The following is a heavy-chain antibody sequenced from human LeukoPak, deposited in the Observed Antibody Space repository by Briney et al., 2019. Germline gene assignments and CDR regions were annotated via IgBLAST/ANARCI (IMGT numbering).Heavy chain of an antibody. CDR1: GGSFSGYY. CDR2: INHSGST. V-gene: IGHV4-34*01. D-gene: IGHD3-10*01. J-gene: IGHJ3*02. Sequence: SETLSLTCAVYGGSFSGYYWSWTRQPPGKGLEWIGEINHSGSTNYNPSLKSRVTISVDTSKNQFSLKLSSVTAADTAVYYCASSRYYPYAFDIWGQGTMVTVSS. CDR3: ASSRYYPYAFDI.